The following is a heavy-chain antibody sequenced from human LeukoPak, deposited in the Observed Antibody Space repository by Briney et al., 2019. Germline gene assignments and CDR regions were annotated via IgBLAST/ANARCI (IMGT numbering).Heavy chain of an antibody. Sequence: PGGSLRLSCAASGFTFSSYSLNWVRQAPGKGLEWVSSISSSNSYIYYADSVKGRFTISRDNAKNSVYLQMNSLRAEDTAVYYCARDRGYSGYLPCYFDYWGQGTLVTVSS. CDR3: ARDRGYSGYLPCYFDY. D-gene: IGHD5-12*01. CDR2: ISSSNSYI. CDR1: GFTFSSYS. J-gene: IGHJ4*02. V-gene: IGHV3-21*01.